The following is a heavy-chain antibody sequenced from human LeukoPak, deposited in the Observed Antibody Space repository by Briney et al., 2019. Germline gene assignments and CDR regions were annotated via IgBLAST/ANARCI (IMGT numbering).Heavy chain of an antibody. V-gene: IGHV1-8*01. CDR3: AKELSAFTSSYVY. CDR1: GYTFASYD. CDR2: MNPNSGNT. Sequence: ASVEVSCKASGYTFASYDINWVRQAPGQGLEWMGWMNPNSGNTGYAQNFQGRVTMTANTSITTAYMELSSLTSDDTAIYYCAKELSAFTSSYVYWGQGTLVTVSS. J-gene: IGHJ4*02. D-gene: IGHD2-2*01.